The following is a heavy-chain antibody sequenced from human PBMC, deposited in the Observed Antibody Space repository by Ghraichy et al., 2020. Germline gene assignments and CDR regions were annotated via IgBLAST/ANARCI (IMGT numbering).Heavy chain of an antibody. CDR2: IYYSGST. CDR1: GGSISSYY. D-gene: IGHD3-3*01. J-gene: IGHJ5*02. CDR3: ARSDVDFWSGYYLGWFDP. Sequence: SETLSLTCTVSGGSISSYYWSWIRQPPGKGLEWIGYIYYSGSTNYNPSLKSRVTISVDTSKNQFSLKLSSVTAADTAVYYCARSDVDFWSGYYLGWFDPWGQGTLVTVSS. V-gene: IGHV4-59*01.